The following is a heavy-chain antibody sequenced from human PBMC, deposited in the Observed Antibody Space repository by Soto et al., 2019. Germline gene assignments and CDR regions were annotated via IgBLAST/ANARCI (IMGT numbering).Heavy chain of an antibody. D-gene: IGHD3-9*01. V-gene: IGHV3-30*18. CDR1: GFTFSNYA. CDR3: AKGAVPQHFDSILFYFDY. Sequence: QVQLVESGGGVVHPGTSLRLSCAASGFTFSNYAMHWVRQAPGKGLEWVAVFSYDGSNKYYADSVKGRFTISRDNSKNTLYLEMNNLRVEDTAVYYCAKGAVPQHFDSILFYFDYWGQGNLVTVSS. J-gene: IGHJ4*02. CDR2: FSYDGSNK.